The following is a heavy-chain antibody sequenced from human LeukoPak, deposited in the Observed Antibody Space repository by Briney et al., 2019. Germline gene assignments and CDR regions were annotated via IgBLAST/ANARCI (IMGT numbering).Heavy chain of an antibody. Sequence: PGGFLRLSCAASGFTFSSYAMHWVRQAPGKGLEWVAGISYDGSNENYADSVKGRFTISRDNSKNTLSLQMNSLRTEDTAVYYCARDPTGATVITDYWGQGTLVTVSS. D-gene: IGHD4-23*01. CDR3: ARDPTGATVITDY. J-gene: IGHJ4*02. CDR2: ISYDGSNE. V-gene: IGHV3-30-3*01. CDR1: GFTFSSYA.